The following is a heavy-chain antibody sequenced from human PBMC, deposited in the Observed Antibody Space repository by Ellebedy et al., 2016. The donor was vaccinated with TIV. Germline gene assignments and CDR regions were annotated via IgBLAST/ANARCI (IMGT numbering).Heavy chain of an antibody. Sequence: GGSLRLSXAASEFTFSSFTMHWVRQAPGKGLEWVAVIWNDGSNKDYAASVKGRFTISRDDSKNTLYLQMNSLRGEDTAVYYCARPDSEDNYMDVWGKGTAVTVSS. J-gene: IGHJ6*03. CDR2: IWNDGSNK. V-gene: IGHV3-33*08. CDR1: EFTFSSFT. CDR3: ARPDSEDNYMDV.